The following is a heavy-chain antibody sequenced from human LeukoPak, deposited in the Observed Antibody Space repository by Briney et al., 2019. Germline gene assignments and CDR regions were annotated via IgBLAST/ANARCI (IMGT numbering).Heavy chain of an antibody. CDR2: ISPYLGNT. J-gene: IGHJ4*02. V-gene: IGHV1-18*04. CDR3: ARDDVDNALDY. D-gene: IGHD1-1*01. CDR1: GYNFVQYG. Sequence: ASVKVSCKSSGYNFVQYGFSWVRLAPGQGLEWMAWISPYLGNTVFAQRFQDRITLTTDTSTTTAYMELRSLISNDTAVYYCARDDVDNALDYWGQGTPVTVSS.